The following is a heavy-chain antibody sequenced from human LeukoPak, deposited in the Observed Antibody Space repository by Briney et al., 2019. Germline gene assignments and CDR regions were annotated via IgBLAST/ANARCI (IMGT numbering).Heavy chain of an antibody. J-gene: IGHJ4*02. V-gene: IGHV3-30*04. CDR3: AREYDSSGYFDY. Sequence: PGGSLRLSCAASGFTFSSYAMHWVRQAPGKGLEWVAVIPYDGSNKYYADSVKGRFTISRDNSKNTLYLQMNSLRAEDTAVYYCAREYDSSGYFDYWGQGTLVTVSS. D-gene: IGHD3-22*01. CDR2: IPYDGSNK. CDR1: GFTFSSYA.